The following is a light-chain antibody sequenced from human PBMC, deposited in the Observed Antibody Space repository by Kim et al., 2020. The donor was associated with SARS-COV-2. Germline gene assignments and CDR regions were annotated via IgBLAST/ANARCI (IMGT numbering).Light chain of an antibody. Sequence: SPGERATLSCKASRTVSTPFLAWYQQKPGQRPRLVIYGSYNRATDIPDRFSGSASGTDFTLTISRLEPEDFAVYYCQQYGTAPYTFGRGTKLEI. CDR1: RTVSTPF. V-gene: IGKV3-20*01. J-gene: IGKJ2*01. CDR2: GSY. CDR3: QQYGTAPYT.